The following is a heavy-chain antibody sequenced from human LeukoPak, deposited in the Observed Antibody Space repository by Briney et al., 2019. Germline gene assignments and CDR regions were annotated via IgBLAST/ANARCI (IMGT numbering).Heavy chain of an antibody. CDR2: SRDKPNSYST. D-gene: IGHD2-15*01. CDR3: ARGVGYGSAWAFDY. Sequence: GGSLRLSCEASGFTFSDHYIDWVRQAPGKGLEWVGRSRDKPNSYSTEYAASVKGRFTIIRDDSKNSLYLQMNNLRTEDTAVYYCARGVGYGSAWAFDYWGQGTLVTVSS. CDR1: GFTFSDHY. J-gene: IGHJ4*02. V-gene: IGHV3-72*01.